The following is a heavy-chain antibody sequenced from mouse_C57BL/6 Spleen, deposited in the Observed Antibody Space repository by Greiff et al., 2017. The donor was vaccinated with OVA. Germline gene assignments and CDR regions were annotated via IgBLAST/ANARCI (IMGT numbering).Heavy chain of an antibody. J-gene: IGHJ2*01. Sequence: EVQRVESEGGLVQPGSSMKLSCTASGFTFSDYYMAWVRQVPEKGLEWVANINYDGSSTYYLDSLKSRFIISRDNAKNILYLQMSSLKSEDTATYYCARGGLSYYFDYWGQGTTLTVSS. CDR1: GFTFSDYY. CDR3: ARGGLSYYFDY. D-gene: IGHD2-2*01. V-gene: IGHV5-16*01. CDR2: INYDGSST.